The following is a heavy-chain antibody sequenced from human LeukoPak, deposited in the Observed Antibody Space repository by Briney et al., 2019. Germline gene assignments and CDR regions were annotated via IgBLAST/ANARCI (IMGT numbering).Heavy chain of an antibody. CDR3: AKGLVRPTTADY. J-gene: IGHJ4*02. CDR2: ISYDGSNK. CDR1: GFTFSSYG. D-gene: IGHD1-26*01. Sequence: GGSLRLSCAASGFTFSSYGMHWVRQAPGKGLEWVAVISYDGSNKYYADSVKGRFTISRDNSKNTLYLQMNSLRAEDTAVYYCAKGLVRPTTADYWGQGTLVTVSS. V-gene: IGHV3-30*18.